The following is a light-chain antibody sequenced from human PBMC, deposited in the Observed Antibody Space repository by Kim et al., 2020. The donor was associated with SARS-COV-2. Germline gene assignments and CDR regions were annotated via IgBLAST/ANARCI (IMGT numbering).Light chain of an antibody. CDR3: QTWDTGIRV. CDR2: VDSDGSH. V-gene: IGLV4-69*01. J-gene: IGLJ3*02. Sequence: QPVLTQSPSASASLGASVKLTCTLSSGHSTYAIAWHQQQPEKGPRYLMKVDSDGSHNKADGIPDRFSGSSSGAERYLTISSLQSEDEADYYCQTWDTGIRVFGGGTQLTVL. CDR1: SGHSTYA.